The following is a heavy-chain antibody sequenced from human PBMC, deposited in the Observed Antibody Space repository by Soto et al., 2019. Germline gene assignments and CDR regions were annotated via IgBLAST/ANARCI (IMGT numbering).Heavy chain of an antibody. J-gene: IGHJ4*02. V-gene: IGHV4-39*01. CDR2: ISYSGST. CDR1: GDSINSSNYY. CDR3: ESQSHDSSNYFDY. Sequence: SETLSLTCTISGDSINSSNYYWGWIRQPPGKGLEWIGSISYSGSTYYNPSLKSRVTISVDTSRIHFSLKLISVTAADTAVYYWESQSHDSSNYFDYWGLGNLVTVSS. D-gene: IGHD3-22*01.